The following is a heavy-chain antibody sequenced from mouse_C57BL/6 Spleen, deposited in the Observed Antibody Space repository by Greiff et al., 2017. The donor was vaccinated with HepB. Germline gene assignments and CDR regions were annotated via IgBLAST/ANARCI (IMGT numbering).Heavy chain of an antibody. Sequence: QVQLQHSGPELVKPGASVKIPCKASGYAFSSSWMNWVKQRPGKGLEWIGRIYPGDGDTNYNGKFKGKATLTADKSSSTAYMQLSSLTSEDSAVYFCAGDYAMDYWGQGTSVTVSS. CDR2: IYPGDGDT. CDR1: GYAFSSSW. J-gene: IGHJ4*01. CDR3: AGDYAMDY. V-gene: IGHV1-82*01.